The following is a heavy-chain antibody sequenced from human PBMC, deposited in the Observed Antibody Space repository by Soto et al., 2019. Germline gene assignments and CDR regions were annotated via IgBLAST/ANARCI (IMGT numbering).Heavy chain of an antibody. CDR1: GFTFSSYG. Sequence: PVGSLRLSCAASGFTFSSYGMHWVRQAPGEGLMWVSRLQTDGSHPDYADSVKGRFTISRDNAKNTLYLQMNNLRAEDTAVYYCARGGDTDYWGQGTLVTVSS. CDR3: ARGGDTDY. J-gene: IGHJ4*02. D-gene: IGHD2-21*02. CDR2: LQTDGSHP. V-gene: IGHV3-74*01.